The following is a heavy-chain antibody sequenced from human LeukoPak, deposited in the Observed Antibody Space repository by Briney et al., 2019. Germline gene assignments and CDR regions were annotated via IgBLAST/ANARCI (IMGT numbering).Heavy chain of an antibody. CDR2: IRSKIYGGTT. J-gene: IGHJ4*02. V-gene: IGHV3-49*03. CDR1: GFTFDNYA. CDR3: VRYSGDADY. D-gene: IGHD5-12*01. Sequence: PGGSLRLSCTASGFTFDNYAMSWFRQAPGKGLEGVGFIRSKIYGGTTEYAASVKGRFTISRDDSKSIAYLQMTSLKSEDTAVYYCVRYSGDADYWGQGTLVTVSS.